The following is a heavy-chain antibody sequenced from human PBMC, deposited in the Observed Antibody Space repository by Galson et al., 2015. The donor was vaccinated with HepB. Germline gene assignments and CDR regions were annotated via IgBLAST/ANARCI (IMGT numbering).Heavy chain of an antibody. CDR1: GYTFTGYY. V-gene: IGHV1-2*02. CDR3: VVLLWFGELLRDNWFDP. CDR2: INPNSGGT. Sequence: SVKVSCKASGYTFTGYYMHWVRQAPGQGLEWMGWINPNSGGTNYAQKFQGRVTMTRDTSISTAYMELSRLRSDDTAVYYCVVLLWFGELLRDNWFDPWGQGTLVTVSS. J-gene: IGHJ5*02. D-gene: IGHD3-10*01.